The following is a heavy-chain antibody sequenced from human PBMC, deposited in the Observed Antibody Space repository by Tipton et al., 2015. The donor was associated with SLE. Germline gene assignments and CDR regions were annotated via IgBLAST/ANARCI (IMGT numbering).Heavy chain of an antibody. J-gene: IGHJ4*02. Sequence: TLSLTCAVYGGSFSGYYWSWIRQPPGKGLEWIGYVYYSGTTDYNPSLENRVTISVDTSNNYFSLTLTSVTAADTGVYYCARGSGDWDYWGQGTLVTVSS. D-gene: IGHD2-21*01. V-gene: IGHV4-34*11. CDR3: ARGSGDWDY. CDR2: VYYSGTT. CDR1: GGSFSGYY.